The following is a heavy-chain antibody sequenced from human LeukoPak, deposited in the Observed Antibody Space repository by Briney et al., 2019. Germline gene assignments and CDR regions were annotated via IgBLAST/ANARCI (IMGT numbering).Heavy chain of an antibody. D-gene: IGHD6-13*01. V-gene: IGHV4-34*01. J-gene: IGHJ5*02. CDR1: GGSFSGYY. CDR2: INHSGST. CDR3: ARPPFGWQQLVRWFDR. Sequence: PSETLSLTCAVYGGSFSGYYWSWIRQPPGKGLEWIGEINHSGSTNYNPSLKSRVTISVDTSKNQFSLKLSSVTAADTAVYYCARPPFGWQQLVRWFDRWGQGTLVTVSS.